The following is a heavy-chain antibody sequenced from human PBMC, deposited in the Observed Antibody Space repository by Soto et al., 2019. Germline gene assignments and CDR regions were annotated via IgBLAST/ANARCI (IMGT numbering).Heavy chain of an antibody. CDR2: ISASGGST. V-gene: IGHV3-23*01. CDR1: GFSFSNYA. Sequence: EVQLLESGGGLVQPGGSLRISCAASGFSFSNYAVTWVRQAPGKGLEWVSAISASGGSTYYADSVKSRFTISRDNSQNTGQLEMYSLRAEDTAVYYCAKRLWCGSNSVVNGMDVWGKGTTVTVYS. CDR3: AKRLWCGSNSVVNGMDV. J-gene: IGHJ6*04. D-gene: IGHD3-3*01.